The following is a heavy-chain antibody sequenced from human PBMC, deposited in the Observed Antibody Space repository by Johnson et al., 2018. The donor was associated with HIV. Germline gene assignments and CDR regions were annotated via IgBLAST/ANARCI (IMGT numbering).Heavy chain of an antibody. Sequence: QVQLVESGGGVVQPGRSLRLSCAASGFTFSSYGMHWVRQAPGKGLEWVAVISYDGSNKYYADSVKGRFTISRDNSRNTLYLEMNSLRAEDTAVYYCARAPGEAFDIWGQGTMVTVSS. CDR1: GFTFSSYG. D-gene: IGHD7-27*01. CDR2: ISYDGSNK. J-gene: IGHJ3*02. CDR3: ARAPGEAFDI. V-gene: IGHV3-30*19.